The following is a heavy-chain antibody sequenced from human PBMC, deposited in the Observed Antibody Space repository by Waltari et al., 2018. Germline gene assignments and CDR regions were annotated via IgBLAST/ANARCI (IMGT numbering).Heavy chain of an antibody. J-gene: IGHJ4*02. V-gene: IGHV1-69-2*01. D-gene: IGHD2-15*01. Sequence: EVRLVQSGAEVKRPGATVKISCKLSGFTFTDYYIPWVQQAPGKGLEWMGLVDPKNGVAIYTENFEGRVTITADTATDTAYLEVFSLRSEDTAIYYCATLPIAGPADYWGQGTLVTVSS. CDR1: GFTFTDYY. CDR2: VDPKNGVA. CDR3: ATLPIAGPADY.